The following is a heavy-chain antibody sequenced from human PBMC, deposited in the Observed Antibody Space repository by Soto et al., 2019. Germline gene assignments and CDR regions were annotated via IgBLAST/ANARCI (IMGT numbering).Heavy chain of an antibody. V-gene: IGHV3-48*01. CDR2: VSAGSTTI. CDR3: AVNFYGSGTHYSMDV. D-gene: IGHD3-10*01. CDR1: GFTSSSYS. Sequence: GGSLRLSCAASGFTSSSYSMHWVRQAPGKGLDWISCVSAGSTTISYEDSVKGRFTISTDNAKNSLYLQLNSLRAEDTAVYYCAVNFYGSGTHYSMDVWGQGTTVTVSS. J-gene: IGHJ6*03.